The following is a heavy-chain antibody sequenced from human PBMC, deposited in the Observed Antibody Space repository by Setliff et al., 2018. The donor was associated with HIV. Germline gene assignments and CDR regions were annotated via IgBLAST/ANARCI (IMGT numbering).Heavy chain of an antibody. CDR3: ASGKGVRGVIITGGLDV. J-gene: IGHJ6*04. CDR1: GDAFTDYY. V-gene: IGHV1-8*02. Sequence: GASVKVSCKASGDAFTDYYIHWVRQAPGQGLEWMGWMMPSSGNTGYAQKFQGRLTMTRNTSISTAYMELSSLTSADTAVYYCASGKGVRGVIITGGLDVWGKGTTVTVSS. D-gene: IGHD3-10*01. CDR2: MMPSSGNT.